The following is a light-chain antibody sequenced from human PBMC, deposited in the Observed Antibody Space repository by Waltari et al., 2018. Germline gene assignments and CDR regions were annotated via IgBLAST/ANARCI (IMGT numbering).Light chain of an antibody. V-gene: IGLV2-8*01. CDR2: EVT. Sequence: QSALTPPPPAPGSPGQSITISCTGLSTADAGYDPVLKYQQHPGKAPKLLIYEVTKRPSGVPDRFSGSKSDNTASLAVSGLQAEDEADYYCSSYAGGSSLMFGGGTKLTVL. CDR3: SSYAGGSSLM. J-gene: IGLJ3*02. CDR1: STADAGYDP.